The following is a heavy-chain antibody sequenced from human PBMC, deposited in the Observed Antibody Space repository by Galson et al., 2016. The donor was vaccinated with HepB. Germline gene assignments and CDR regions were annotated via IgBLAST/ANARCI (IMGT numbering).Heavy chain of an antibody. V-gene: IGHV4-4*02. CDR1: GATISNDYW. D-gene: IGHD1-26*01. CDR2: IYQTGTA. J-gene: IGHJ4*02. CDR3: ARGTLGTTATMAFDY. Sequence: SETLSLTCAVSGATISNDYWWSWVRQSPEKGLEWLGEIYQTGTANYNPSFTRPATISVDTSKNEISLRLDSVTAADTAVYYFARGTLGTTATMAFDYWGQGTPVSVSS.